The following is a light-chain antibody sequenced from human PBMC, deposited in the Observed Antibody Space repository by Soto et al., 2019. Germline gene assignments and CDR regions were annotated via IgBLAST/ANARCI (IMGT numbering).Light chain of an antibody. CDR3: SSKRGSTYV. CDR1: SSDVGGYNY. J-gene: IGLJ1*01. Sequence: QSALTQPASVSGSPGQSITISCTGTSSDVGGYNYVSWYQQHPGKAPILMIYDVSNRPSGISNRFSGSKSGNTASLTISGLQAEDEADYYCSSKRGSTYVFGTGTKVT. CDR2: DVS. V-gene: IGLV2-14*03.